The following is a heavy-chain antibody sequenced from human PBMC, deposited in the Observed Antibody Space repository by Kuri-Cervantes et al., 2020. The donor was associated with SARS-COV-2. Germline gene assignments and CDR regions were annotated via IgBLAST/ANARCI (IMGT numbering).Heavy chain of an antibody. D-gene: IGHD6-13*01. CDR3: AREGASSSWVFFDY. CDR1: GDSISSSSYY. CDR2: IYYSGST. V-gene: IGHV4-39*07. Sequence: SETLSLTCTVSGDSISSSSYYWGWIRQPPGKGLEWIGSIYYSGSTYYNPSLKSRVTISVDTSKNQFSLKLSSVTAADTAVYYCAREGASSSWVFFDYWGQGTRVTVSS. J-gene: IGHJ4*02.